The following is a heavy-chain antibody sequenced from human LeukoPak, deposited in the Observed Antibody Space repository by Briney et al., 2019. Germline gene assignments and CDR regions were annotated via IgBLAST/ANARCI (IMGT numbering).Heavy chain of an antibody. V-gene: IGHV4-34*01. CDR2: VNHSGST. CDR3: ARVAVMPYFDY. D-gene: IGHD2-21*01. CDR1: GGSFSAFY. Sequence: PSETLSLTCSVYGGSFSAFYWNWIRQPPGKGLEWVGEVNHSGSTYYNPSLKSRVTFSVDTSKKQFSLKLTSVTAADTAVYYCARVAVMPYFDYWGQGTLVTVSS. J-gene: IGHJ4*02.